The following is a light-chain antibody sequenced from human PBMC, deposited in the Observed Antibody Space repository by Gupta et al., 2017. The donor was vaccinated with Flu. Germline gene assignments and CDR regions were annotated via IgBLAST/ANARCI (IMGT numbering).Light chain of an antibody. V-gene: IGKV1-8*01. CDR1: QGISSY. CDR3: QQEYSYPPT. J-gene: IGKJ2*01. CDR2: AAS. Sequence: AIRMTQSPSSFSASTGDRVTITCRASQGISSYLAWYQQKPGKAPKLLIYAASTLQSGVPSRFSGSGSGTDFTLTISCLQSEDFATYYCQQEYSYPPTFGQGTKLEIK.